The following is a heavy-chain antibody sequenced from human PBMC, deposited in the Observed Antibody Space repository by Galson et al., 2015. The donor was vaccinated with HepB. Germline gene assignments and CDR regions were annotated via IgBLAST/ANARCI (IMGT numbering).Heavy chain of an antibody. J-gene: IGHJ4*02. CDR2: ISYDGSNK. D-gene: IGHD6-19*01. Sequence: SLRLSCTASGFTFSSYGMHWVRQAPGKGLEWVAVISYDGSNKYYADSVKGRFTIPRDNSKNTLYLQMDSLRAEDTAVYYCAKGRSSSGFDYWGQGTLVTVSS. V-gene: IGHV3-30*18. CDR1: GFTFSSYG. CDR3: AKGRSSSGFDY.